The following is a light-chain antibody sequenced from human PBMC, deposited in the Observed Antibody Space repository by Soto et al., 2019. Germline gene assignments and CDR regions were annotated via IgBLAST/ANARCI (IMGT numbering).Light chain of an antibody. CDR2: GAS. CDR3: QRYGSSLFT. CDR1: QSVSSSY. V-gene: IGKV3-20*01. Sequence: EIVLTQSPDTLSLSPGERATLTCRASQSVSSSYLAWYQQKPGQAPRLLIYGASSRATGIPDRFNGSGSGTDFTLTISRLEPEDFAVYYCQRYGSSLFTFGPGTKVDFK. J-gene: IGKJ3*01.